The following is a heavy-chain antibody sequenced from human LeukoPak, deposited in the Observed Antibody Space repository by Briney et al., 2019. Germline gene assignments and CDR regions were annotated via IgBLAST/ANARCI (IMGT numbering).Heavy chain of an antibody. V-gene: IGHV3-33*01. J-gene: IGHJ6*02. D-gene: IGHD4-17*01. CDR2: IWYDGSNK. Sequence: GGSLRLSCAASGFTFSSYGMHWVRQAPGKGLEWVAVIWYDGSNKYYADSVKGRFTISRDNSKNTLYLQMNSLRAEDTAVYYCAGDQEYTNDDYGDYDAGNYYYGMDVWGQGTTVTVSS. CDR3: AGDQEYTNDDYGDYDAGNYYYGMDV. CDR1: GFTFSSYG.